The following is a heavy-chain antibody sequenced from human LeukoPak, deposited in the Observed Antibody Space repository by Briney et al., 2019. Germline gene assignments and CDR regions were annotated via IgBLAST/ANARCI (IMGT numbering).Heavy chain of an antibody. V-gene: IGHV5-51*01. CDR2: IYPSDSDT. D-gene: IGHD6-19*01. J-gene: IGHJ4*02. CDR1: GYSFTNYW. CDR3: TRRLGAVAGIDY. Sequence: GGSLKISCKGSGYSFTNYWIGWVRQMPGKGLEWMGIIYPSDSDTKYSPSFQGQVTISADKSISTAYLQWSSLKASDTAIYYCTRRLGAVAGIDYWGQGTLVTVSS.